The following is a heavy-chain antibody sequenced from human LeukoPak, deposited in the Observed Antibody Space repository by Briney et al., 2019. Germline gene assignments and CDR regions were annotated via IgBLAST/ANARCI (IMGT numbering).Heavy chain of an antibody. V-gene: IGHV3-74*01. Sequence: GGSLRLSCAASGFTFSSYWMHWVRQAPGKGLVWVSRINSDGSSTSYADSVKGRFTISRDNAKNSLYLQMNSLRAEDTAVYYCARGSLWYDFPLGYWGQGTLVTVSS. CDR3: ARGSLWYDFPLGY. D-gene: IGHD3-10*01. CDR1: GFTFSSYW. J-gene: IGHJ4*02. CDR2: INSDGSST.